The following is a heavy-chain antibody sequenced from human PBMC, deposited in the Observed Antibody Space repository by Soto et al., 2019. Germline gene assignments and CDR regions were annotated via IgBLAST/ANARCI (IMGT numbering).Heavy chain of an antibody. CDR3: AEAGRYRWGQPDNATTSDMDA. D-gene: IGHD1-1*01. CDR2: ISYDGSNK. CDR1: GFTFSSYA. V-gene: IGHV3-30-3*02. J-gene: IGHJ4*02. Sequence: QVQLVESGGGVVQPGRSLRLSCAASGFTFSSYAMHWVRQAPGKGLEWVAVISYDGSNKYYADSVKGRFTISRDNSKTSWYLKLTGRRAGETLGFSVAEAGRYRWGQPDNATTSDMDAWGQGSPVTVSS.